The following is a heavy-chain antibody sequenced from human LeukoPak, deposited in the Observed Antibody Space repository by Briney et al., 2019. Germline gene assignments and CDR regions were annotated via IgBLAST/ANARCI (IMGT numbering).Heavy chain of an antibody. J-gene: IGHJ4*02. V-gene: IGHV3-33*01. D-gene: IGHD5-18*01. CDR1: GFTFSSYG. CDR2: IWYDGSNK. CDR3: ARARGYSFRYYFDY. Sequence: PGRSLRLSCAASGFTFSSYGMHWVRQAPGKGLEWVAVIWYDGSNKYYVDSVKGRFTISRDNSKNTLYLQMNSLRADDTAVYYCARARGYSFRYYFDYWGQGTLVTVSS.